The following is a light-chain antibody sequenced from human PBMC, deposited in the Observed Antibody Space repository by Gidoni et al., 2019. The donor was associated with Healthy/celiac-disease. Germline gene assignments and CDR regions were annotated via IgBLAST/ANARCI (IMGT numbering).Light chain of an antibody. V-gene: IGLV3-1*01. CDR1: KLGDKY. Sequence: SYELTQPPSVSVAPGQTTSITCSGDKLGDKYACWYQQQPGQSPVLVIYQDSKRPSGIPERFSGSNSGNTATLTISGTQAMDEADYDCQAWDSSTVVFGGGTKLTVL. CDR2: QDS. J-gene: IGLJ2*01. CDR3: QAWDSSTVV.